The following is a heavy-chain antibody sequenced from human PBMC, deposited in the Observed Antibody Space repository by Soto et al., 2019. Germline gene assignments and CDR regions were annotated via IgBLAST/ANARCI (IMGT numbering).Heavy chain of an antibody. D-gene: IGHD6-13*01. CDR3: ATEIAAAGSFYLDY. CDR2: FDPEDGET. V-gene: IGHV1-24*01. CDR1: GYTLTELS. J-gene: IGHJ4*02. Sequence: QVQLLQSWAEVKKPGASVKVSCKVSGYTLTELSMHWVLQAPGKGLEWMGGFDPEDGETIYAQKFQGRVTMTEDTSTDTDYMELSSLRSEDTAVYYCATEIAAAGSFYLDYWGQGTLVTVSS.